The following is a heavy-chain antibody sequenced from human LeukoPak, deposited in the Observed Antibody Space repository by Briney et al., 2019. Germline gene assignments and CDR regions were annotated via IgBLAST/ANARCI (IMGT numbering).Heavy chain of an antibody. CDR3: ARGVERWLQFPDAFDV. Sequence: SETLSLTCALSGYSINSGYYWGWVRQPLGKGLEWIGTIYHSGSTYYNPSLKSRVTISVDTSKNQFSLKLSSVTAADTAVYYCARGVERWLQFPDAFDVWGQGTMVTVSS. V-gene: IGHV4-38-2*01. CDR2: IYHSGST. D-gene: IGHD5-24*01. CDR1: GYSINSGYY. J-gene: IGHJ3*01.